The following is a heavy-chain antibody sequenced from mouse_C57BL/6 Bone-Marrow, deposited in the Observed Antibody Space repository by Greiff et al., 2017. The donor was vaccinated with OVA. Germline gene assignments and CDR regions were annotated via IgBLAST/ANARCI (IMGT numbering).Heavy chain of an antibody. D-gene: IGHD2-3*01. Sequence: EVKLMESGGGLVQPGGSLSLSCAASGFTFTDYYMSWVRQPPGKALEWLGFIRNKANGYTTEYSASVKGRFTISRDNSQSILYLQMNALRAEDSATYYCARYGGGYYDFDYWGQGTTLTVSS. V-gene: IGHV7-3*01. CDR1: GFTFTDYY. CDR3: ARYGGGYYDFDY. CDR2: IRNKANGYTT. J-gene: IGHJ2*01.